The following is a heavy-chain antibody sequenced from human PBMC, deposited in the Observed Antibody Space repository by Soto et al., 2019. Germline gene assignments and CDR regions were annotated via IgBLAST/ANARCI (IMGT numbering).Heavy chain of an antibody. CDR1: GYTFTSDD. CDR3: QWLGQNYYYYGMDV. D-gene: IGHD6-19*01. Sequence: GASVKVSCKASGYTFTSDDINWVRQATGQGLEWMGWMNPNSGNTGYAQKFQGRVTMTRNTSISTAYMELSSLRSEDTAVYYCQWLGQNYYYYGMDVWGQGTTVTVSS. V-gene: IGHV1-8*01. CDR2: MNPNSGNT. J-gene: IGHJ6*02.